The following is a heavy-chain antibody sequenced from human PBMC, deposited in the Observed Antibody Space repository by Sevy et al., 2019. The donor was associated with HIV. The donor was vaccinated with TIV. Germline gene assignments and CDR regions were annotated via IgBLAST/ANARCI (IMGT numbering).Heavy chain of an antibody. J-gene: IGHJ6*02. V-gene: IGHV3-48*02. CDR3: ARLEMATIGPYYYYGMDV. CDR1: GFTFSSYS. Sequence: GGCLRLSCAASGFTFSSYSMNWVRQAPGKGLEWVSYISSSSSTIYYADSVKGRFTISRDNAKNSLYLQMNSLRDEDTAVYYCARLEMATIGPYYYYGMDVWGQGTTVTVSS. CDR2: ISSSSSTI. D-gene: IGHD5-12*01.